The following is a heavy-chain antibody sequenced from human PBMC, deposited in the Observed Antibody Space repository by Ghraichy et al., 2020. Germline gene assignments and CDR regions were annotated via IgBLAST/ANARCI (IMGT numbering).Heavy chain of an antibody. V-gene: IGHV3-30*18. CDR2: ISKDGDFI. D-gene: IGHD2-21*01. CDR1: GFTFSVFG. Sequence: GGSLRLSCVVSGFTFSVFGMHWVRQAPGKGLEWVASISKDGDFIPHADSVKGRFTISRDNSKNTLFLQMNSLTSADTGVYYCVKDLRAYVGSSTGWGQGTLVIVSS. J-gene: IGHJ4*02. CDR3: VKDLRAYVGSSTG.